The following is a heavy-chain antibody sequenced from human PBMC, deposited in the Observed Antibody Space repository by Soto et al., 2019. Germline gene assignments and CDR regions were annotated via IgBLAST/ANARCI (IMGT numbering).Heavy chain of an antibody. J-gene: IGHJ6*01. CDR2: ITNEGAT. Sequence: EVQLVESGGGLIQPGGSLRLSRAASGFTVWTTHMSWVRQAPGKGLEWVSVITNEGATSYADSVKGRFTISRDNSENKIYLQMSSLRAEDTAVYYCAKEYYYSLDVRGQGTTVTVSS. CDR3: AKEYYYSLDV. CDR1: GFTVWTTH. V-gene: IGHV3-53*01.